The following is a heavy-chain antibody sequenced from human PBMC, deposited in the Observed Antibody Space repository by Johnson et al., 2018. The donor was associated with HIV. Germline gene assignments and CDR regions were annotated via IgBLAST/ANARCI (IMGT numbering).Heavy chain of an antibody. CDR1: GFTFDDYA. D-gene: IGHD1-26*01. V-gene: IGHV3-9*01. CDR2: ISWNSGSI. Sequence: VQLVESGGGLVQPGRSLRLSCAASGFTFDDYAMHWVWQAPGKGLELVSGISWNSGSIGYADSVKGQFTISRDNAKNSLYLQMNSLRAEDTALYYCAKDNMVGANHDAFDIWGQGTMVTVSS. CDR3: AKDNMVGANHDAFDI. J-gene: IGHJ3*02.